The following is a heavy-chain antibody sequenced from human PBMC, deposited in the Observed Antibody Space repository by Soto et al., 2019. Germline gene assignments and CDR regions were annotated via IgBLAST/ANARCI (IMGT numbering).Heavy chain of an antibody. J-gene: IGHJ4*02. CDR1: CGSISTVGHY. V-gene: IGHV4-31*03. CDR3: ARATGTLRSRNCDY. CDR2: IYHTGST. Sequence: KTSATLSLTCSVSCGSISTVGHYWTWIRQPPGKGLEWIGSIYHTGSTYYSKSLRSRLTMSVDTSKSQFSLRLSSVTAADTAVYYCARATGTLRSRNCDYWGQGSLVTVSS. D-gene: IGHD1-1*01.